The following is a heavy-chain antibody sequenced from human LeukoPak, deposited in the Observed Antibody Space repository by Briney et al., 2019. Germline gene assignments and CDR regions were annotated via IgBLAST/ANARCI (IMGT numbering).Heavy chain of an antibody. V-gene: IGHV3-33*01. CDR2: IWYDGSNK. Sequence: GGSLRLSCAASGFTFSSYGMHWVSQAPGKGLGWVAVIWYDGSNKYYADSVKGRFTISRDNSKNTLYLQMNSLRAEDTAVYYCARDVGIQLWQTNFDYWGQGTLVTVSS. D-gene: IGHD5-18*01. CDR3: ARDVGIQLWQTNFDY. J-gene: IGHJ4*02. CDR1: GFTFSSYG.